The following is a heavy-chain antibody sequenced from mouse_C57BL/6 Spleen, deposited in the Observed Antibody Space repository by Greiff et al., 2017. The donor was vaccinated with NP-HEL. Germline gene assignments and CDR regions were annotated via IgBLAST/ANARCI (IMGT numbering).Heavy chain of an antibody. J-gene: IGHJ3*01. Sequence: QVQLQQSGPGLVQPSQSLSITCTVSGFSLTSYGVHWVRQSPGKGLEWLGVIWSGGSTDYNAAFISRLSISKDNSKSQVFFKMNSLQADHTAIYYCARDGYYVFAYWGQGTLVTVSA. D-gene: IGHD2-3*01. CDR2: IWSGGST. V-gene: IGHV2-2*01. CDR1: GFSLTSYG. CDR3: ARDGYYVFAY.